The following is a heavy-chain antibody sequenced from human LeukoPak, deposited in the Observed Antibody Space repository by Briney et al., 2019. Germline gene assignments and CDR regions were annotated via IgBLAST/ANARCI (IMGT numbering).Heavy chain of an antibody. Sequence: PSETLSLTCTVSGGSIGSNNYYWGWIRQPPGKGLEWIGSIYYSGYTYYNPSLKSRVTISVDTSKNQFSLKLSSVTAADTAVYYCARSPMVRGVIITKTRDDAFDIWGQGTMVTVSS. V-gene: IGHV4-39*07. CDR1: GGSIGSNNYY. D-gene: IGHD3-10*01. CDR3: ARSPMVRGVIITKTRDDAFDI. J-gene: IGHJ3*02. CDR2: IYYSGYT.